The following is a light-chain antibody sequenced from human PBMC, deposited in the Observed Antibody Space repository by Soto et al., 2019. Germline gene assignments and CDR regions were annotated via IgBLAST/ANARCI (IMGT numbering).Light chain of an antibody. V-gene: IGKV1-9*01. J-gene: IGKJ1*01. CDR1: RGISTY. CDR3: QHLNGYPRT. CDR2: AAS. Sequence: DIQLTQSPSFLSASVGDRVTITCRASRGISTYLAWYQQEPGKAPKLLIYAASTLQSGVPSRFGGSGSGTEFTLTISSLQPDDFATYYCQHLNGYPRTFGQGTKVEIK.